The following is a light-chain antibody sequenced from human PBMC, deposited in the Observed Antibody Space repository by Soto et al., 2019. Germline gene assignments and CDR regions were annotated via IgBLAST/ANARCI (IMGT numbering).Light chain of an antibody. J-gene: IGKJ1*01. CDR2: KAS. CDR3: QQYNSQWT. CDR1: QSISSW. Sequence: DIHMTQSPSTLSASVGDRVTITCRASQSISSWLAWYQQKPGRAPKLLIYKASSLESGVPSRFSGSGSGTEFTLTISSLQPDDFATYYCQQYNSQWTFGQGTKVDIK. V-gene: IGKV1-5*03.